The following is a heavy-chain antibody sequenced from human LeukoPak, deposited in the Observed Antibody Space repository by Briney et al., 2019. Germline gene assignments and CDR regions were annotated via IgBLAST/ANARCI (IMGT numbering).Heavy chain of an antibody. V-gene: IGHV3-23*01. CDR3: SKSDMVRGEY. D-gene: IGHD3-10*01. CDR1: GLTFGSYA. Sequence: PGGSRSLAWAASGLTFGSYAMSWVRHAPGKWLEWVSAISGSGGTTYYADPVKGRFHNPRDNSENTPYLQLNSRGAEDTAVYYCSKSDMVRGEYWGQGTLVTVSS. J-gene: IGHJ4*02. CDR2: ISGSGGTT.